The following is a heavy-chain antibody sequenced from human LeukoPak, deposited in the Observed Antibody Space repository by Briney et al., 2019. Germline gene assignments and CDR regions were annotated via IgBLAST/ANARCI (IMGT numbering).Heavy chain of an antibody. CDR3: ARTYRSSGYAFDI. D-gene: IGHD3-22*01. CDR2: IDWDDDK. CDR1: GFSLSTSGMR. V-gene: IGHV2-70*04. J-gene: IGHJ3*02. Sequence: SGPALAKPTQTLTLTCTFSGFSLSTSGMRVSWIRQPPGKALEWLARIDWDDDKFYSTSLTTRLTISKDTSKNQVVLTMTNMDPVDTATYDCARTYRSSGYAFDIWGQGTMVTVSS.